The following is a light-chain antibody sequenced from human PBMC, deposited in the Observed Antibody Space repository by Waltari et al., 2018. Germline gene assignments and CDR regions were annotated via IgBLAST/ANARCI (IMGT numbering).Light chain of an antibody. CDR2: GAS. CDR1: QSVSSSY. V-gene: IGKV3-20*01. CDR3: QQYGRSPRT. J-gene: IGKJ1*01. Sequence: EIVLTQSPGTLSSSPGERATLSCRASQSVSSSYFAWYQQKPGQAPRLLIYGASSRATGITDRFSGSGSGTDFTLTISRLEPEDFAVYYCQQYGRSPRTFGQGTTVEIK.